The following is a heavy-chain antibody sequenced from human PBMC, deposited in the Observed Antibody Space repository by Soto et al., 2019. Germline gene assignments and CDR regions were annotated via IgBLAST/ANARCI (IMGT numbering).Heavy chain of an antibody. V-gene: IGHV1-69*13. Sequence: SVKVSCKASGGTFSSYAVSWVRQAPGQGLEWMGGIIPIFGTANYAQKFQGRVTITADESTSTAYMELSSLRSEDTAVYYCARTLISRRGYSYAGSFDYWGQGTLVTVSS. CDR2: IIPIFGTA. D-gene: IGHD5-18*01. CDR3: ARTLISRRGYSYAGSFDY. CDR1: GGTFSSYA. J-gene: IGHJ4*02.